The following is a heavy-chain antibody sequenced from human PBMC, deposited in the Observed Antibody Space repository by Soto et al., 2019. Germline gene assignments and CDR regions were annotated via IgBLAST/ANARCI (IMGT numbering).Heavy chain of an antibody. D-gene: IGHD6-19*01. CDR2: ISSDGSST. V-gene: IGHV3-74*01. CDR1: GITLSNYW. J-gene: IGHJ4*02. CDR3: AYFTSGCPT. Sequence: EVQLVESGGGLVQPGGSLRLSCAASGITLSNYWVLWVRQAPGKGLVWVSRISSDGSSTSYADSVKGRFTISRDNAKNTLYLQMNSLRAEDTAVYYCAYFTSGCPTWGQGTLVTVSS.